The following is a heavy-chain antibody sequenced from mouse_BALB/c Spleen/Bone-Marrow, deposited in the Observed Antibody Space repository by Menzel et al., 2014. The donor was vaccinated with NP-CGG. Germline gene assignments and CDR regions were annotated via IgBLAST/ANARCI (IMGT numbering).Heavy chain of an antibody. J-gene: IGHJ4*01. V-gene: IGHV5-9-4*01. CDR3: GGEGYGGQMDY. D-gene: IGHD2-2*01. CDR2: ISSGGSYT. CDR1: GFTFSSYA. Sequence: VQLKESGGGLVKPGGSLKLSCAASGFTFSSYAMSWVRQSPEKRLEWVAEISSGGSYTYYPDTVTGRFTISRDNAKNTLYLEMSSLRSEDTAMYYCGGEGYGGQMDYWGQGTSVTVSS.